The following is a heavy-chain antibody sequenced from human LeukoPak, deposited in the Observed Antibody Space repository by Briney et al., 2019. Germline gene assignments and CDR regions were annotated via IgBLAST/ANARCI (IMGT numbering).Heavy chain of an antibody. CDR3: ARSATKTSCYTCSGFDY. V-gene: IGHV1-2*02. D-gene: IGHD2-2*02. J-gene: IGHJ4*02. Sequence: ASVKVSCKASGYTFTGYYMYWVRQAPGQGLEWMGWINPNSGGTNYAQKFQGRVTMTRDTSISTAYMELSRLRSDDTAVYYCARSATKTSCYTCSGFDYWGQGTLVTASS. CDR1: GYTFTGYY. CDR2: INPNSGGT.